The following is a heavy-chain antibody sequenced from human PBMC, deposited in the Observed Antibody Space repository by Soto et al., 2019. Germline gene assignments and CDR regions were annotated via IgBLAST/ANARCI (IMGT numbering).Heavy chain of an antibody. Sequence: GASVKVSCKASGHSFTKYGTNWVRQAPGQGLEWMGWISDDSGDNGYTNYALKFQGRVTLTTDTSTSTAYMELRSLRSDDTAVYYCARDRTWYSSGWYPPAPPMKYGMDVWGQGTTVTVSS. CDR1: GHSFTKYG. CDR3: ARDRTWYSSGWYPPAPPMKYGMDV. CDR2: ISDDSGDNGYT. J-gene: IGHJ6*02. D-gene: IGHD6-19*01. V-gene: IGHV1-18*01.